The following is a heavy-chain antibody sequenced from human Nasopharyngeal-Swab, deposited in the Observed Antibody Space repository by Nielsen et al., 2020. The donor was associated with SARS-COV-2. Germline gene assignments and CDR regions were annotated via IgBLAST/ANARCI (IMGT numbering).Heavy chain of an antibody. V-gene: IGHV1-18*01. Sequence: WVRQAPGQGLEWMGWISAYNGNTNYAQKLHGRVTMTTDTSASTAYMELRSLRSDDTAVYYCAREPYYDSSGYYYSDAFDIWGQGTMVTVSS. J-gene: IGHJ3*02. CDR3: AREPYYDSSGYYYSDAFDI. D-gene: IGHD3-22*01. CDR2: ISAYNGNT.